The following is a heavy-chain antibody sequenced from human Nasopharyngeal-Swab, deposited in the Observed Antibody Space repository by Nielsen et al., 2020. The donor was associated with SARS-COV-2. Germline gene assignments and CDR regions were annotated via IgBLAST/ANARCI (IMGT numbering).Heavy chain of an antibody. CDR1: GFTLSNRW. CDR3: IRTASGNYFGVDY. Sequence: GGSLRLSCAASGFTLSNRWMTWVRQAPGKGLEWVASINRDGRNTYYADSVKGRFITSRDNAGNSLFLQMSSLRAEDTAVYYCIRTASGNYFGVDYWGQGTLVTVSS. D-gene: IGHD1-26*01. J-gene: IGHJ4*02. V-gene: IGHV3-7*02. CDR2: INRDGRNT.